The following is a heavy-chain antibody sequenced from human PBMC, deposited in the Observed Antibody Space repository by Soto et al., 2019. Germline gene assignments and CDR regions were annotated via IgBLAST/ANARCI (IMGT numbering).Heavy chain of an antibody. CDR3: ARERDGRLDTAMVFDY. CDR2: INHSGST. V-gene: IGHV4-34*01. CDR1: GGSFSGYY. J-gene: IGHJ4*02. D-gene: IGHD5-18*01. Sequence: QSPTLSLPCAVYGGSFSGYYWSWIRQPPGKGLEWIGEINHSGSTNYNPSLKSRVTISVDTSKNQFSLKLSSVTAADTAVYYCARERDGRLDTAMVFDYWGQGTLVTVSS.